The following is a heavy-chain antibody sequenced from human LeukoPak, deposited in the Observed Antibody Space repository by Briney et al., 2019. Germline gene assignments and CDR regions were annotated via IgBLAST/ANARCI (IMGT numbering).Heavy chain of an antibody. CDR1: GGSISSSSYY. V-gene: IGHV4-39*07. Sequence: SETLSLTCTVSGGSISSSSYYWGWIRQPPGKGLEWIGSIYYSGSTYYNPSLKSRVTISLDTSKNQFSLKLDSVTAADTAVYYCARDTVTYYGSGSPKGYWGQGTLVTVSS. D-gene: IGHD3-10*01. CDR2: IYYSGST. J-gene: IGHJ4*02. CDR3: ARDTVTYYGSGSPKGY.